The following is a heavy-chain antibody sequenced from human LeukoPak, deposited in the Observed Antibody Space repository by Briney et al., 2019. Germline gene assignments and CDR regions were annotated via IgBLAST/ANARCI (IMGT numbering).Heavy chain of an antibody. Sequence: GGSLRLSCAASGFTFSDYYMSWIRQAPGKGLEWVSYISSSGSTIYYADSVKGRFTISRDNAKNSLYLQMSSLRAEDTAVYYCARASSSTSFYYYGMDVWGQGTTVTVSS. D-gene: IGHD2-2*01. V-gene: IGHV3-11*01. CDR2: ISSSGSTI. J-gene: IGHJ6*02. CDR1: GFTFSDYY. CDR3: ARASSSTSFYYYGMDV.